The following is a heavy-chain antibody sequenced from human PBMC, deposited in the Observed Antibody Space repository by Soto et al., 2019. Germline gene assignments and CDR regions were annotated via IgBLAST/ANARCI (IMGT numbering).Heavy chain of an antibody. J-gene: IGHJ4*01. Sequence: PGGSLRLSCAASGFTFSDSAMTWVRQTPGKGLEYVSSITFNGGSTYYADSVKGRFTISRDNSKNTLYLQMNSLRAEDTALYYCAKDVVDRGTSVWGQGTLVTVAS. CDR1: GFTFSDSA. CDR2: ITFNGGST. CDR3: AKDVVDRGTSV. V-gene: IGHV3-23*01. D-gene: IGHD1-1*01.